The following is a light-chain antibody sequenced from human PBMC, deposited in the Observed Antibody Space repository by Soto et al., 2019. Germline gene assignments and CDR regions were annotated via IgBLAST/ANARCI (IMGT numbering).Light chain of an antibody. CDR3: QQYNNWPWT. CDR2: GAS. V-gene: IGKV3-15*01. Sequence: IVMTQSPATLSVSPGERATLSCRASQSVSSNLAWYREKPGQAPRLLIYGASARATGIPARFSGGGSGTEFTLTISSLQSEDFAVYYCQQYNNWPWTFGQGTKVDIK. J-gene: IGKJ1*01. CDR1: QSVSSN.